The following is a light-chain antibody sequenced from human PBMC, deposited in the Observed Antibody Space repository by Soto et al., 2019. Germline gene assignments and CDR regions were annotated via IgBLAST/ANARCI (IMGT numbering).Light chain of an antibody. J-gene: IGKJ2*01. CDR2: AAS. CDR3: QQSYRSPYT. Sequence: IQLTQSPSSLSASVGDRVTITCRASQSINIYLNWYQQKPGKTPTLLIYAASRLESGVPSRCSGGGSRTDFTLTISSLQPEDFATYYCQQSYRSPYTFGQGTKLEI. V-gene: IGKV1-39*01. CDR1: QSINIY.